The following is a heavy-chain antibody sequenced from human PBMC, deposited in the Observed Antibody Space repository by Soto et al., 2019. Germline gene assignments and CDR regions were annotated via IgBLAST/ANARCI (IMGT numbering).Heavy chain of an antibody. V-gene: IGHV4-30-4*01. CDR3: ARWGRDGPGGFDY. D-gene: IGHD2-15*01. Sequence: PSETLSLTCTVSGGSISSGDYYWSWIRQPPGKGLEWIGYIYYSGSTYYNPSLKSRVTISVDTSKNQFSLKLSSVTAADTAVYYCARWGRDGPGGFDYWGQGTLVTVSS. J-gene: IGHJ4*02. CDR1: GGSISSGDYY. CDR2: IYYSGST.